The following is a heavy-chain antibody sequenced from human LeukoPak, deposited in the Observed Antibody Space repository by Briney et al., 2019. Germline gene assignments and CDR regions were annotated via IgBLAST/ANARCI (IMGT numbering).Heavy chain of an antibody. CDR3: ARAEVLSFFDY. D-gene: IGHD4/OR15-4a*01. CDR2: IYSGGST. CDR1: GFTFSSNY. V-gene: IGHV3-66*02. Sequence: GGSLRLSCAASGFTFSSNYMNWVRQAPGKGLEWVSVIYSGGSTYYADSVKGRFNISRDNSKNTLYLQMNSLRPEDTAVYYCARAEVLSFFDYWGQGTLVTVSS. J-gene: IGHJ4*02.